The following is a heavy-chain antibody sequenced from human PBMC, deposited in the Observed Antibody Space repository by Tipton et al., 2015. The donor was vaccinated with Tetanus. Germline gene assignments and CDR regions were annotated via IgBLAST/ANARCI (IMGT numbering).Heavy chain of an antibody. CDR1: GYSFSSYW. V-gene: IGHV5-51*01. D-gene: IGHD2-8*01. Sequence: VQLVQSGAEVKKPGESLKISCKGSGYSFSSYWIVWVRQMPGKGLEWMGIIYPDDSDIRYSPSFQGQVTISVDKSINTAYLQWSSLKASDTSMFYCARAHCTDGVCNFDFWGQGALVTVAS. J-gene: IGHJ4*02. CDR2: IYPDDSDI. CDR3: ARAHCTDGVCNFDF.